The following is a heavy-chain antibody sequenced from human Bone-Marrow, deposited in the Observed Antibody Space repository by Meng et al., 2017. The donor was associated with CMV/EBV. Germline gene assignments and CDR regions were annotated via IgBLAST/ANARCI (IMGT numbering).Heavy chain of an antibody. CDR2: IRYDGSNK. CDR1: GFTFSSYG. Sequence: GESLKISCAASGFTFSSYGMHWVRKAPGKGLGWVAFIRYDGSNKYYADSVKGRFTSSRYNSKNKLYLQMNSLRAEDTAVYYCASTNSYCDYWGQGTRITGSS. J-gene: IGHJ4*02. V-gene: IGHV3-30*02. D-gene: IGHD5-18*01. CDR3: ASTNSYCDY.